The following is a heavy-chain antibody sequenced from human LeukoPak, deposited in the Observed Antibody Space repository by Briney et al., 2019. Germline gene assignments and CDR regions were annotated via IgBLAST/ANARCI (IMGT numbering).Heavy chain of an antibody. CDR3: ARAPSSGYLYYFEY. D-gene: IGHD3-22*01. V-gene: IGHV4-4*07. J-gene: IGHJ4*02. CDR1: GGSISSYY. CDR2: IYSSGRS. Sequence: PSETLSLTCTVSGGSISSYYWNWIRQPAGKGLEWIGRIYSSGRSNYNPSLNSRVTMSVDTSKSQFSLELRSVTAADTAVCYCARAPSSGYLYYFEYWGQGTLVTVSS.